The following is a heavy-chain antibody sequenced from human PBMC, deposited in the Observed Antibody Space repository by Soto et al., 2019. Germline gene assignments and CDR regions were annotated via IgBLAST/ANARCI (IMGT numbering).Heavy chain of an antibody. CDR1: GFTFSNYA. CDR3: AKRPASIITFDY. V-gene: IGHV3-23*01. D-gene: IGHD2-2*01. Sequence: GGSLRLSCAASGFTFSNYAMSWVRQAPGKGLEWVSTISGNGGSIYYADSVKGRFTISRDNSKNMLFLQINSLRDDDSAVYYCAKRPASIITFDYWGQGTPVTVSS. J-gene: IGHJ4*02. CDR2: ISGNGGSI.